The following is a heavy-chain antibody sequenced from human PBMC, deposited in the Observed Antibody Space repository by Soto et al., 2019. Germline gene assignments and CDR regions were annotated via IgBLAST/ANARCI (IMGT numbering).Heavy chain of an antibody. Sequence: EVRLVESGGGLVKPGGSLRLSCAASGFTFSSYTMNWVRQAPGKGLEWVSSISSGSSYIYYADSVKGRFTISRDNANNSLSLQMNSLRAVYTALYYCARGSDYGDYTYWGQGTLVTVSS. CDR2: ISSGSSYI. CDR1: GFTFSSYT. V-gene: IGHV3-21*01. D-gene: IGHD4-17*01. CDR3: ARGSDYGDYTY. J-gene: IGHJ4*02.